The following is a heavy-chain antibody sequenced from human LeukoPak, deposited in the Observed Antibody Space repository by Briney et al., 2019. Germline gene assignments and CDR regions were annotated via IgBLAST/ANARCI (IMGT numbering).Heavy chain of an antibody. CDR2: IYADGST. Sequence: GGSLRLSCAASGFTVSSDYVSWVRQAPGKGLEWVSVIYADGSTYYADSVKGRFTISRDNSKNTVYLQVNTLRAEDTALYYCARLEKQQRGFYFDYWGQGTLVTVSS. CDR1: GFTVSSDY. V-gene: IGHV3-53*01. D-gene: IGHD6-13*01. J-gene: IGHJ4*02. CDR3: ARLEKQQRGFYFDY.